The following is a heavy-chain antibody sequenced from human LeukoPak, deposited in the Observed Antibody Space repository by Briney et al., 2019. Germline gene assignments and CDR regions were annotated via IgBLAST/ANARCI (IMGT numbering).Heavy chain of an antibody. J-gene: IGHJ6*02. CDR1: GASITTDSYY. D-gene: IGHD2-2*01. CDR3: GRHCSTGRPYHYGLYF. V-gene: IGHV4-39*01. CDR2: AYHSGGT. Sequence: SETLSLTCTVSGASITTDSYYWGWIRQPPGKGLEWVGSAYHSGGTYYNPSLQSRITISVDTSKNQFSLRLNSVTAADTAVYYCGRHCSTGRPYHYGLYFWGQGTTVTVSS.